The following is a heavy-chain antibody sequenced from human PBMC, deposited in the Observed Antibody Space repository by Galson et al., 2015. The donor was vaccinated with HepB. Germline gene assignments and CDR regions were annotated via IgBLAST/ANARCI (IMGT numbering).Heavy chain of an antibody. CDR1: GFTFSSYW. J-gene: IGHJ6*03. D-gene: IGHD6-6*01. CDR2: IKQDGSEK. CDR3: ARDLYRTSSGVYEYYYMDV. Sequence: SLRLSCAASGFTFSSYWMSWVRQAPGKGLEWVANIKQDGSEKYYVDSVKGRFTMSRDNAKNSLYLQMSSLRAEDTAVYYCARDLYRTSSGVYEYYYMDVWGKGTTVTVSS. V-gene: IGHV3-7*03.